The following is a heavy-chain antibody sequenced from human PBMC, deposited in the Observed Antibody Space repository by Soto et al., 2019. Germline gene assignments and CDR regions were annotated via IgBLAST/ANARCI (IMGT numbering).Heavy chain of an antibody. CDR1: GYTFTSYG. V-gene: IGHV1-18*01. CDR2: ISAYNGNT. Sequence: ASVKVACKASGYTFTSYGISWVRQAPGQGLEWMGWISAYNGNTNYAQKLQGRVTMTTDTSASTAYMELRSLRSDDTAVYFCAKSPSVVLVPNTLGGNNWFDPWGQGTLVTVS. J-gene: IGHJ5*02. D-gene: IGHD2-15*01. CDR3: AKSPSVVLVPNTLGGNNWFDP.